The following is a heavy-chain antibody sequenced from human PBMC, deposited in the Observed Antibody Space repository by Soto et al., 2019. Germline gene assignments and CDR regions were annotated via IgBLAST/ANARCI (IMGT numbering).Heavy chain of an antibody. Sequence: PGGSLRLSCAASGFTFSSHAMSWVRQAPGKGLEWVSGISGSGGNTYYADSVKGRFTISRDKSKNTLYLQMNSLRAEDTAVYYCAKDLTLMAAAGYYFDYWGQGTLVTVSS. CDR2: ISGSGGNT. CDR3: AKDLTLMAAAGYYFDY. V-gene: IGHV3-23*01. CDR1: GFTFSSHA. J-gene: IGHJ4*01. D-gene: IGHD6-13*01.